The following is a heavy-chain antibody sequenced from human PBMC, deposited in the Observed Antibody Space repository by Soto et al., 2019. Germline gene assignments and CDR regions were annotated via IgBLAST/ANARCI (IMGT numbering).Heavy chain of an antibody. CDR1: GYTFTSYG. V-gene: IGHV1-18*01. CDR2: ISAYNGNT. D-gene: IGHD3-9*01. Sequence: ASVKVSCKASGYTFTSYGISWVRQAPGQGLEWMGWISAYNGNTNYAQKLQGRVTMTTDTSTSTAYMELRSLRSDDTAVYYCARDAIPLYYDILTGYPQFHYFDYWGQGTLVTVSS. CDR3: ARDAIPLYYDILTGYPQFHYFDY. J-gene: IGHJ4*02.